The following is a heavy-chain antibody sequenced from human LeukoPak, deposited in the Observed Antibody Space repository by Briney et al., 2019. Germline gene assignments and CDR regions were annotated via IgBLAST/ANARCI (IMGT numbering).Heavy chain of an antibody. D-gene: IGHD3-10*01. CDR1: GGSISSYY. CDR2: IYYSGST. Sequence: SETLSLTCTVSGGSISSYYWSWIRQPPGKGLEWIGYIYYSGSTNYNPSLKSRVTISVDTSKNQFSLKLSPVTAADTAVYYCASAPHYYGSGYYYYYGMDVWGQGTTVTVS. J-gene: IGHJ6*02. V-gene: IGHV4-59*08. CDR3: ASAPHYYGSGYYYYYGMDV.